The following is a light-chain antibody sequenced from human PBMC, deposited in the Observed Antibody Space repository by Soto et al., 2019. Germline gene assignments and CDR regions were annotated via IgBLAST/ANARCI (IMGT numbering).Light chain of an antibody. V-gene: IGLV4-69*01. Sequence: QPVLTQPPSASASLGASVKLTCTLSSGHNSYAIAWHQQQPEKGARYLMKLNSDGSHSKGDEIPDRFSGSSSGAERYLTISSLQSEDEADYYCQTWSTDIRVFGGGTKLTVL. CDR2: LNSDGSH. J-gene: IGLJ3*02. CDR1: SGHNSYA. CDR3: QTWSTDIRV.